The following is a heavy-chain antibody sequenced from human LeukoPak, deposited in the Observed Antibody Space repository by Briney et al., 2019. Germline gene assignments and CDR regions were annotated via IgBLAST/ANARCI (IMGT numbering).Heavy chain of an antibody. CDR1: GFTFSNYW. J-gene: IGHJ4*02. V-gene: IGHV3-7*01. Sequence: LAGGSLRLSCAASGFTFSNYWMTWVRQAPGKGLEWVAHINQDGSEEHYMDFVKARFTISRDNAKNSLSLQMNSLRAEDTAVYYCVRDGGVSGYDLLDYWGQGTLVTVPS. CDR3: VRDGGVSGYDLLDY. CDR2: INQDGSEE. D-gene: IGHD5-12*01.